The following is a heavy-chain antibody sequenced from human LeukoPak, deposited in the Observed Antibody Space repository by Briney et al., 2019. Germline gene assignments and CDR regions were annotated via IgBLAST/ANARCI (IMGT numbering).Heavy chain of an antibody. CDR2: IKSRPAGETT. J-gene: IGHJ4*02. CDR3: SICGGDCFFNY. CDR1: GFTFSNAW. D-gene: IGHD2-21*02. Sequence: PGGSLRLSCAASGFTFSNAWMNWVRQAPGKGLEWVGRIKSRPAGETTSYAAPVKGRFTISRDDSRNTLYLQMNSLKTEDTAVYYCSICGGDCFFNYWGQGTLVTVSS. V-gene: IGHV3-15*01.